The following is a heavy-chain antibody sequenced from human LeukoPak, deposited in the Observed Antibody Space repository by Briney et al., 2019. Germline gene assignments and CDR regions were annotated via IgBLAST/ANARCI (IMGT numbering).Heavy chain of an antibody. V-gene: IGHV3-23*01. D-gene: IGHD2-15*01. CDR2: ISGSGGST. CDR3: AKDLWWDCSGGSCSYNWFDP. Sequence: GGSLRLSCAASGFTVSSNYMSWVRQAPGKGLEWVSAISGSGGSTYYADSVKGRFTISRDNSKNTLYLQMNSLRAEDTAVYYCAKDLWWDCSGGSCSYNWFDPWGQGTLVTVSS. CDR1: GFTVSSNY. J-gene: IGHJ5*02.